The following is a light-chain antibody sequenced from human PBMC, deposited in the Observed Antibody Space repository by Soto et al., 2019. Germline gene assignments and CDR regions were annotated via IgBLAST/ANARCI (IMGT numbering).Light chain of an antibody. J-gene: IGLJ2*01. Sequence: QSVLTQPPSASGTPGQRVTISCSGSSSNIGSNYVYWYQQLPGTAPKLLIYSNNQRPSGVPDRFSGSKSGTSASLAISGLRSEDEADYYCSSYAGSDIFVFGGGTKLTVL. CDR2: SNN. CDR1: SSNIGSNY. V-gene: IGLV1-47*02. CDR3: SSYAGSDIFV.